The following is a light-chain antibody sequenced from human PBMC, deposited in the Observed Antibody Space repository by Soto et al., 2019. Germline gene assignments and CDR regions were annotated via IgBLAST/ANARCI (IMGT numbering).Light chain of an antibody. CDR2: GAF. Sequence: EIVLTQSPVTLSVSPGERATLSCRASQSINRNLAWYQQIPGQPPRLLISGAFTTATGIPARFSGSGAGTEFTLTISSLQPEDSAVYYCQQYYDRPRTFGQGTKLEIK. V-gene: IGKV3-15*01. J-gene: IGKJ2*01. CDR3: QQYYDRPRT. CDR1: QSINRN.